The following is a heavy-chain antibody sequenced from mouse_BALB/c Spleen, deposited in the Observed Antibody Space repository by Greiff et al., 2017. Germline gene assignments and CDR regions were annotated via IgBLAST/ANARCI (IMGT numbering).Heavy chain of an antibody. CDR2: ISDGGSYT. V-gene: IGHV5-4*02. J-gene: IGHJ4*01. Sequence: EVKVVESGGGLVKPGGSLKLSCAASGFTFSDYYMYWVRQTPEKRLEWVATISDGGSYTYYPDSVKGRFTISRDNAKNNLYLQMSSLKSEDTAMYYCAREEAMDYWGQGTSVTVSS. CDR3: AREEAMDY. CDR1: GFTFSDYY.